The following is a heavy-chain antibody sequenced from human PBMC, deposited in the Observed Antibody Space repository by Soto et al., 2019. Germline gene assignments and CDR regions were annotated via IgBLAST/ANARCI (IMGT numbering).Heavy chain of an antibody. V-gene: IGHV5-10-1*01. J-gene: IGHJ6*02. Sequence: GESLKISCKGSGYSFTSYWISWVRQMPGKGLEWMGRIDPSDSYTNYSPSFQGHVTISADKSISTAYLQWSSLKASDTAMYYCARPRSSSWYYYGMDVWGQGTTVTSP. CDR2: IDPSDSYT. CDR1: GYSFTSYW. CDR3: ARPRSSSWYYYGMDV. D-gene: IGHD6-13*01.